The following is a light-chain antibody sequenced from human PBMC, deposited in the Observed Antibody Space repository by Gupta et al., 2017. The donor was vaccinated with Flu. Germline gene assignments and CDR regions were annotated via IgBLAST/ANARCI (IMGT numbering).Light chain of an antibody. V-gene: IGKV1-39*01. J-gene: IGKJ1*01. Sequence: PSSLSASVGDRVTITCRASHSVGNFLYWYQQKPGNAPKLLIYGTSTLKSGVPSRFSSSGYGAYFTLTISRLLPEDLANYYCHHKYVTPWTFGQGTKVEVK. CDR3: HHKYVTPWT. CDR2: GTS. CDR1: HSVGNF.